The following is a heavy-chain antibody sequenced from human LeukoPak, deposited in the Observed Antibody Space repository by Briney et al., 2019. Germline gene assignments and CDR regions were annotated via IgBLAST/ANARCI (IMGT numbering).Heavy chain of an antibody. J-gene: IGHJ6*03. Sequence: PGESLKISCKGSGYSFTSYWIGWVRQMPGKGLEWMGIIYPGDSDTRYSPSFQGRVTISADKSISTAYLQWSSLKASDTAMYYCARRGYNWNSHYYMDVWGKGTTVTVSS. D-gene: IGHD1-7*01. V-gene: IGHV5-51*01. CDR1: GYSFTSYW. CDR3: ARRGYNWNSHYYMDV. CDR2: IYPGDSDT.